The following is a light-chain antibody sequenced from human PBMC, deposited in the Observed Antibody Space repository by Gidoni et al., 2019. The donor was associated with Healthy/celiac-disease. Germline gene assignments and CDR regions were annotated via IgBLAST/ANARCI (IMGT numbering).Light chain of an antibody. Sequence: DIQMTQSPSTLSASVGGRGTIPCRASQSISSWLAWYQQKPGKAPKRLIYKASSLESGVPSRFSGSGSGTEFTLTISSLQPDDFATYYCQQYNSYPYTCGQGTKLEIK. CDR1: QSISSW. V-gene: IGKV1-5*03. CDR2: KAS. CDR3: QQYNSYPYT. J-gene: IGKJ2*01.